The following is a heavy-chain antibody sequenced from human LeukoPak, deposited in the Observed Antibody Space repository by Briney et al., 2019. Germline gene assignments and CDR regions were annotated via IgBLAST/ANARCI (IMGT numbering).Heavy chain of an antibody. D-gene: IGHD3-10*01. CDR1: GFTFNNYA. Sequence: QPGGSLRLSCAASGFTFNNYAMSWVRQAPGKGLEGGSTIIGSAGNTYYADSVKGRFTISRDNSKNTLYLQMNSLRAEDTTVYYCAKHPYGFANNWFDPWGQGTLVTVSS. J-gene: IGHJ5*02. V-gene: IGHV3-23*01. CDR3: AKHPYGFANNWFDP. CDR2: IIGSAGNT.